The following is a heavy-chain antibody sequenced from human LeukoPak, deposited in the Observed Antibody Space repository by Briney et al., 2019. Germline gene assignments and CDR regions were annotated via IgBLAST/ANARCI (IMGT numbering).Heavy chain of an antibody. CDR3: AKDTGYSSSWYGIF. CDR1: GFTFSSYA. Sequence: GGSLRLSCAASGFTFSSYAMSWVRQAPGKGLEWVSAISGSGGSTYYADSVKGRFTISRDNSKNTLYLQMNSLRAEDTAVYYCAKDTGYSSSWYGIFWGQGTLVTVSS. V-gene: IGHV3-23*01. J-gene: IGHJ4*02. CDR2: ISGSGGST. D-gene: IGHD6-13*01.